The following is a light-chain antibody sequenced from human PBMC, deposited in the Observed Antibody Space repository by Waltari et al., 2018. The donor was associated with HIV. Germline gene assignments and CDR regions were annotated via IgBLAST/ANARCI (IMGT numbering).Light chain of an antibody. J-gene: IGKJ1*01. CDR3: QQYHDWPT. V-gene: IGKV3-15*01. CDR2: GAI. CDR1: QSVRSN. Sequence: IVMTQSPAALSVSPGGRVTLSCRASQSVRSNVAWYLQKPGQPGRLLIYGAITRATGVPGRVSGSGSGTAFTLSIDGLQSDDFGVYYCQQYHDWPTFGQGTKVEI.